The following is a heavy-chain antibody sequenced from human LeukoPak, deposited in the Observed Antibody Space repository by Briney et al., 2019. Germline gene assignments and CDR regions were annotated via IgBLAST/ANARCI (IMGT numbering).Heavy chain of an antibody. CDR1: GGSISSSSYY. Sequence: SETLSLTCTVSGGSISSSSYYWGWIRQPPGKGLEWIGSIYYSGSTYCNPSLKSRVTISVDTSKNQFSLKLSSVTAADTAVYYCARLDSSSWYQSDPWGQGTLVTVSS. V-gene: IGHV4-39*01. J-gene: IGHJ5*02. D-gene: IGHD6-13*01. CDR3: ARLDSSSWYQSDP. CDR2: IYYSGST.